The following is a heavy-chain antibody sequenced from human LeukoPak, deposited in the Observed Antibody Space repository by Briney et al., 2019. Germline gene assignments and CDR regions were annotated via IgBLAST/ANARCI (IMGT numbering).Heavy chain of an antibody. V-gene: IGHV4-39*07. CDR2: FYYSGRT. D-gene: IGHD6-13*01. Sequence: SETLSLTCTVSGGSISSGSYYWDWIRQPPGKGLEWIGGFYYSGRTYYNPSLKSRVTISVDTSKNQFSLRLSSVTAADTAVYYCARVLSSSWESAFDYWGQGTLVTVSS. CDR3: ARVLSSSWESAFDY. CDR1: GGSISSGSYY. J-gene: IGHJ4*02.